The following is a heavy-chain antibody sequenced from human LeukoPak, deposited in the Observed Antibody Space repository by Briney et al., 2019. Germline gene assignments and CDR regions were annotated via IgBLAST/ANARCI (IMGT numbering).Heavy chain of an antibody. D-gene: IGHD5-18*01. J-gene: IGHJ4*02. Sequence: SETLSLTCTVSGGSLSSYYWNWIRQPPGKGLEWIGYIYYSGSTNHNPSLKSRVTISVDTSKNQFSLKLSSVTAADTAVYYCARLNVDTTMAHDYWGQGTLVTVSS. V-gene: IGHV4-59*01. CDR2: IYYSGST. CDR3: ARLNVDTTMAHDY. CDR1: GGSLSSYY.